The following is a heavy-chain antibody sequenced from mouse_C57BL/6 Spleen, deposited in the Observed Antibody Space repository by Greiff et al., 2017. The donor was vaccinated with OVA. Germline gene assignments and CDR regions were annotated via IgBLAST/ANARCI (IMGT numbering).Heavy chain of an antibody. CDR3: ARPWFAY. CDR2: LSSGSSTI. CDR1: GFTFSDYG. V-gene: IGHV5-17*01. Sequence: EVKLVESGGGLVKPGGSLKLSCAASGFTFSDYGMHWVRQAPEKGLEWVAYLSSGSSTIYYADTVKGRFTISRDNAKNTLFLQMTRLRSEDTAMYYCARPWFAYWGQGTLVTVSA. J-gene: IGHJ3*01.